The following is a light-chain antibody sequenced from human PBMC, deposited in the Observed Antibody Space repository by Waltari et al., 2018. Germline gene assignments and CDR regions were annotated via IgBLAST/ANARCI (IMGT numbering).Light chain of an antibody. CDR2: QDN. Sequence: SYELTQPPSVSMSPGQTVSITCSGNRLGDKYTAWYQQKAGQSPVLLIYQDNKRPSGIPERFSGSNSGNTATLTITGTQTMDEADYYCQAWDKSSVIFGGGTKLTVL. V-gene: IGLV3-1*01. CDR1: RLGDKY. J-gene: IGLJ2*01. CDR3: QAWDKSSVI.